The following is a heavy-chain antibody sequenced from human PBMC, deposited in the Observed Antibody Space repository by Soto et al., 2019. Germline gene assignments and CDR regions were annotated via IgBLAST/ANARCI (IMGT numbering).Heavy chain of an antibody. D-gene: IGHD2-2*01. CDR1: GFTFSSYW. CDR3: ARGLLGYCSSTSCSVMDI. CDR2: IKQDGSEK. V-gene: IGHV3-7*05. J-gene: IGHJ3*02. Sequence: PGGSLRLSCAASGFTFSSYWMSWVRQAPGKGLEWVANIKQDGSEKYYVDSVKGRFTISRDNAKNSLYLQMNSLRAEDTAVYYCARGLLGYCSSTSCSVMDIWGQGTMVTVSS.